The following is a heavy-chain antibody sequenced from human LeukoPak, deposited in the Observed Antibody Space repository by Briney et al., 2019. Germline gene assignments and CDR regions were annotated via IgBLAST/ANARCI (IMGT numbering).Heavy chain of an antibody. J-gene: IGHJ3*02. V-gene: IGHV3-74*01. Sequence: PGGSLRLSCAASGFTFSSNWMSWVRQAPGKGLVWVSRINSDGSSIAYADSVKGRYTISRDNAKNTLYLQMSSLRAEDTAVYYCARDRVDFWSGYDAFDIWGQGTMVTVSS. CDR1: GFTFSSNW. CDR2: INSDGSSI. D-gene: IGHD3-3*01. CDR3: ARDRVDFWSGYDAFDI.